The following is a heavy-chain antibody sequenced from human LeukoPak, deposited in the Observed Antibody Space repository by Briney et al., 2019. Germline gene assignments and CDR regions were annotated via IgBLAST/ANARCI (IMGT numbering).Heavy chain of an antibody. CDR2: ISSSSSYI. J-gene: IGHJ4*02. CDR3: AKDVRSGGSCPDY. CDR1: GFTFSSSW. V-gene: IGHV3-21*01. D-gene: IGHD2-15*01. Sequence: GGSLRLSCSASGFTFSSSWMNWVRQAPGKGLEWVSSISSSSSYIYYADSVKGRFTISRDNAKNTLYLQMNSLRAEDTAVYYCAKDVRSGGSCPDYWGQGTLVTVSS.